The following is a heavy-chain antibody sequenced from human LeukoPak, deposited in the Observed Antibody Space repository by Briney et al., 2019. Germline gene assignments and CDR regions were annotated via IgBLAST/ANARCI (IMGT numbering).Heavy chain of an antibody. CDR3: ARGSGNEAITYYYDSSGYYCIY. V-gene: IGHV3-74*01. CDR2: INTDGSST. CDR1: GFTFSSYW. J-gene: IGHJ4*02. Sequence: GGSLRLSCAASGFTFSSYWMHWVRQAPGKGLVWVSRINTDGSSTSYADSVKGRFTISRDNAKNTLYLQMNSLRAEDTAVYYCARGSGNEAITYYYDSSGYYCIYWGQGTLVTVSS. D-gene: IGHD3-22*01.